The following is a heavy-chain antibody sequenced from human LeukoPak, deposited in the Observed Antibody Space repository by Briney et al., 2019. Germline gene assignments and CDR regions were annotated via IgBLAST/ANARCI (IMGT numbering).Heavy chain of an antibody. D-gene: IGHD3-3*01. CDR1: GFTFSSYA. CDR2: ISGSGGST. Sequence: GGSLRLSCAASGFTFSSYAMSWVRQAPGKGLEWVSAISGSGGSTNYADSVKGRFTISRDNSKNTLYLQMNSLRAEDTALYYCARDGGRNNDYWGQGTLVTVSS. J-gene: IGHJ4*02. V-gene: IGHV3-23*01. CDR3: ARDGGRNNDY.